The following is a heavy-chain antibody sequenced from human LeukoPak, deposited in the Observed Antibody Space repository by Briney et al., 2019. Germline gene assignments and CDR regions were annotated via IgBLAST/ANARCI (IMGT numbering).Heavy chain of an antibody. CDR3: AAGYSSGWQTYFDY. CDR2: ICSGGNT. Sequence: PGGSLRLSCAASGFTFSSYAMSWVRQAPGKGLEWVSVICSGGNTYYADSMKGRFTISRDNSKNTLYLQMNSLRAEDTAVYYCAAGYSSGWQTYFDYWGQGTLVTVSS. CDR1: GFTFSSYA. V-gene: IGHV3-53*01. D-gene: IGHD6-19*01. J-gene: IGHJ4*02.